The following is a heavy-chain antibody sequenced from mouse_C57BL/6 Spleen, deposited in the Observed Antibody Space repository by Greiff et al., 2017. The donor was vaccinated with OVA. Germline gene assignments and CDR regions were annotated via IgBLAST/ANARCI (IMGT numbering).Heavy chain of an antibody. D-gene: IGHD2-5*01. Sequence: EVKLMESGGGLVQPGGSLSLSCAASGFTFTDYYMSWVRQPPGKALEWLGFIRNKANGYTTEYSASVKGRFTISRDNSQSILYLQMNALRAEDSATYYCARSYYSNLAWFAYWGQGTLVTVSA. CDR2: IRNKANGYTT. V-gene: IGHV7-3*01. J-gene: IGHJ3*01. CDR1: GFTFTDYY. CDR3: ARSYYSNLAWFAY.